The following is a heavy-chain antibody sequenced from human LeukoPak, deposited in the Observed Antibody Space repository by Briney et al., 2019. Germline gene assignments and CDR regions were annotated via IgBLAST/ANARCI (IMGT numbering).Heavy chain of an antibody. Sequence: ASVKVSCKASGYTFTGYYMHWVRQAPGQGLEWMGWINPNSGGTNYAQKFQGRVTMTRDTSISTAYMELSRLRSDDTAVYYCARDLRTTYYYDSSGYSDYWGQGTLVTVSS. CDR1: GYTFTGYY. J-gene: IGHJ4*02. V-gene: IGHV1-2*02. D-gene: IGHD3-22*01. CDR2: INPNSGGT. CDR3: ARDLRTTYYYDSSGYSDY.